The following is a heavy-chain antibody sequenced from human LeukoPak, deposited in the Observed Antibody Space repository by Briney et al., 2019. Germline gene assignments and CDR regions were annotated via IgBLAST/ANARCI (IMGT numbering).Heavy chain of an antibody. CDR2: ISSSSSYI. CDR3: ARVSSGYSYGTGDY. Sequence: PGRSLRLSCAASGFTFDDYAMHWVRQAPGKGLEWVSSISSSSSYIYYADSVKGRFTISRDNAKNSLYLQMNSLRAEDTAVYYCARVSSGYSYGTGDYWGQGTLVTVSS. CDR1: GFTFDDYA. J-gene: IGHJ4*02. V-gene: IGHV3-21*01. D-gene: IGHD5-18*01.